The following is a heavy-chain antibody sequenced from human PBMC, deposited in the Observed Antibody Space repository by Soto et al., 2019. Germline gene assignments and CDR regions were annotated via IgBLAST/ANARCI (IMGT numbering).Heavy chain of an antibody. CDR3: ARQSVRDYYGSGSYDYYYGMDV. CDR1: GDSISTYY. CDR2: VSHIWGS. D-gene: IGHD3-10*01. Sequence: SETLSLTCTVSGDSISTYYWSRIRQPPGKEMEWIGYVSHIWGSAYNPSLQSRVAISLDTSKSQFSLELTSVIATDTAVYYCARQSVRDYYGSGSYDYYYGMDVWGQGTTVTVSS. J-gene: IGHJ6*02. V-gene: IGHV4-59*08.